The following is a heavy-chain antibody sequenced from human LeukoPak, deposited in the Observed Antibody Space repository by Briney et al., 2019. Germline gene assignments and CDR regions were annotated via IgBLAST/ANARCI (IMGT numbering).Heavy chain of an antibody. CDR3: ARDLIVYGSGSYFDY. CDR2: INVGSGNT. V-gene: IGHV1-18*01. J-gene: IGHJ4*02. CDR1: GYTFTSYG. Sequence: ASVKVSCKASGYTFTSYGISWVRQAPGQGLEWMAWINVGSGNTKYSQNFQGRLTITTDTSASTAYMELSSLRSEDTALYFCARDLIVYGSGSYFDYWGQGTLVTVSS. D-gene: IGHD3-10*01.